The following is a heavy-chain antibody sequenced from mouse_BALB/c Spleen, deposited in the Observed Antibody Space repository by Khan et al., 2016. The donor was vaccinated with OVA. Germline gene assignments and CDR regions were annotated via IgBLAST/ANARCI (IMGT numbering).Heavy chain of an antibody. CDR2: IWADGGT. Sequence: QMQLVESGPGLVAPSQSLTITCTVSGFTLTSYGINWVRQPPGKGLEWLGVIWADGGTNYHSNLKSRLIISTDNSKSQVFLKGNSLQNDDTAKYNCAKFSPDYYAMDYWGQGTLVTVSA. CDR1: GFTLTSYG. V-gene: IGHV2-3*01. J-gene: IGHJ4*01. CDR3: AKFSPDYYAMDY.